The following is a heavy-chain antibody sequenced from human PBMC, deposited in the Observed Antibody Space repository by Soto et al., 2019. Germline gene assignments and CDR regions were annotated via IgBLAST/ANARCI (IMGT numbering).Heavy chain of an antibody. J-gene: IGHJ6*03. Sequence: SETLSLTCAVYGGSFSGYYWSWIRQPPGKGLERIGEINHSGSTNYNPSLKSRVTISVDTSKNQFSLKLSSVTAADTAAYYCASKRFGTMDVWGKGTTVTVSS. CDR1: GGSFSGYY. CDR3: ASKRFGTMDV. D-gene: IGHD3-10*01. CDR2: INHSGST. V-gene: IGHV4-34*01.